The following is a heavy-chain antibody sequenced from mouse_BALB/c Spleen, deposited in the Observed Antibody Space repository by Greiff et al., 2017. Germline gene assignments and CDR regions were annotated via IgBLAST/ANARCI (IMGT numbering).Heavy chain of an antibody. Sequence: VQLQQSGAELVKPGASVKLSCKASGYTFTSYWMHWVKQRPGQGLEWIGEINPSNGRTNYNEKFKSKATLTVDKSSSTAYMQLSSLTSEDSAVYDCARGEGSWANYFDYWGQGTTLTVSS. D-gene: IGHD4-1*01. J-gene: IGHJ2*01. V-gene: IGHV1S81*02. CDR1: GYTFTSYW. CDR2: INPSNGRT. CDR3: ARGEGSWANYFDY.